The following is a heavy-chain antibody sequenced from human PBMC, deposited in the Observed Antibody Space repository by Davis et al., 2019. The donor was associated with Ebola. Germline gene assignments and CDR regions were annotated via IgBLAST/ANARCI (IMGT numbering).Heavy chain of an antibody. D-gene: IGHD1-1*01. J-gene: IGHJ6*02. CDR1: GFTFSSFE. CDR2: ISSSGSTI. V-gene: IGHV3-48*03. CDR3: ARFLVGKYFYYYGMDV. Sequence: GESLKISCAASGFTFSSFEMNWVRQAPGKGPEWISFISSSGSTIYYADSVKGRFTISRDNAKNSLYLQMNSLRAEDTAVYYCARFLVGKYFYYYGMDVWGQGTTVTVSS.